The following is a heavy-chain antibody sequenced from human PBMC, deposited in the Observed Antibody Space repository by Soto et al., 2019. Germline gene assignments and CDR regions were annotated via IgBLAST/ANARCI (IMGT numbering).Heavy chain of an antibody. V-gene: IGHV1-3*05. D-gene: IGHD5-18*01. Sequence: QVQLVQSGAEEKKPRASVKVSCKASGYTFTSYAMHWVRQAPGQRLEWMGWINAGNGNTKYSQKFQGRVTITRDTSASTAYMELSSLRSDDTAVYYCAREGYSYEGMDVWGQGTTVTVSS. CDR2: INAGNGNT. CDR3: AREGYSYEGMDV. CDR1: GYTFTSYA. J-gene: IGHJ6*02.